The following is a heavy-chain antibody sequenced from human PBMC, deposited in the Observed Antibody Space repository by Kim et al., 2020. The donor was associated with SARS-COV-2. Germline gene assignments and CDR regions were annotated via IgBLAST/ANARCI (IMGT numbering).Heavy chain of an antibody. CDR3: AGTAVAGTYQAYGMDV. J-gene: IGHJ6*02. D-gene: IGHD6-19*01. CDR2: INPNSGGT. Sequence: ASVKVSCKASGYTFTGYYMHWVRQAPGQGLEWMGWINPNSGGTNYAQKFQGRVTMTRDTSISTAYMELSRLRSDDTAVYYCAGTAVAGTYQAYGMDVWGQGTTVTVSS. CDR1: GYTFTGYY. V-gene: IGHV1-2*02.